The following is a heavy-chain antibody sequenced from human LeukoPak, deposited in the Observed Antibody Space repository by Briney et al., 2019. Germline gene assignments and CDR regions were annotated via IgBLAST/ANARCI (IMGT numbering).Heavy chain of an antibody. D-gene: IGHD3-16*02. CDR1: GGSISSYY. Sequence: PSETLSLTCTVSGGSISSYYWSWIRQPPGKGLEWIGYIYYSGSTNYNPSLKSRVTISVDTSKNQFSLKLSSVTAADTAVYYCARDPGVITFGGVIVPGDYYGMDVWGQGTTVTVSS. J-gene: IGHJ6*02. V-gene: IGHV4-59*01. CDR3: ARDPGVITFGGVIVPGDYYGMDV. CDR2: IYYSGST.